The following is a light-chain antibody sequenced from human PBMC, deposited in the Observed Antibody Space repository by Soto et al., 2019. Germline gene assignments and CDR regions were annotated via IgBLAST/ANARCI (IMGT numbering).Light chain of an antibody. CDR3: CSYTDGSSLL. V-gene: IGLV2-23*01. Sequence: QSARTQPASVSESPGQSISISCGGGRNDIGTYNLVSWYQQHPGKAPKLIIYEGNKRPSGVSNRFSGSRSGNTASLTISGLQAEDEADYYCCSYTDGSSLLFGGGTQLTVL. J-gene: IGLJ3*02. CDR1: RNDIGTYNL. CDR2: EGN.